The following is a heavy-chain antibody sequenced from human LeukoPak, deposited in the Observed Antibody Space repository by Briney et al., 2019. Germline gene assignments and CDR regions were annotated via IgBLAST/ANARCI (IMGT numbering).Heavy chain of an antibody. CDR3: GKDVTKGSSWYYGMDV. CDR1: AFTFSSYW. Sequence: PGGSLRLSCAASAFTFSSYWMHWVRQAPGKGLVWVSRINSDGSSTSYADSVKGRFTISRDNAKNTLYLQMNSLRAEDTALYYCGKDVTKGSSWYYGMDVWGQGTTVTVFS. J-gene: IGHJ6*02. V-gene: IGHV3-74*01. CDR2: INSDGSST. D-gene: IGHD6-13*01.